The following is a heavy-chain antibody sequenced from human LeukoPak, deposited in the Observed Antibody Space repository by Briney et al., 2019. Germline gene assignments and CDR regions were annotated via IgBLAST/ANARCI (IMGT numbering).Heavy chain of an antibody. Sequence: ASVKVSCKASGYTFTGYYMHWVRQAPGQGLEWMGWINPNSGGTNYAQKFQGRVTMTRDTSISTAYMELSRLRSDDTAVYYCARAQYCSSTSCHTGFDYWGQGTLVTVSS. CDR1: GYTFTGYY. D-gene: IGHD2-2*02. J-gene: IGHJ4*02. CDR2: INPNSGGT. V-gene: IGHV1-2*02. CDR3: ARAQYCSSTSCHTGFDY.